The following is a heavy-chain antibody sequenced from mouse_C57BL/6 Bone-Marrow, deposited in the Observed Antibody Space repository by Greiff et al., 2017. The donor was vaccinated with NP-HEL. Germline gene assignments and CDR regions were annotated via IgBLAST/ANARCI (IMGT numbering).Heavy chain of an antibody. Sequence: EVKVEESEGGLVQPGSSMKLSCTASGFTFSDYYMAWVRQVPEKGLEWVANINYDGSSTYYLDSLKSRFIISRDNAKTILYLQMSSLKSEDTATYYCARDLLFDYWGQGTTLTVSS. J-gene: IGHJ2*01. CDR3: ARDLLFDY. V-gene: IGHV5-16*01. CDR2: INYDGSST. CDR1: GFTFSDYY. D-gene: IGHD2-1*01.